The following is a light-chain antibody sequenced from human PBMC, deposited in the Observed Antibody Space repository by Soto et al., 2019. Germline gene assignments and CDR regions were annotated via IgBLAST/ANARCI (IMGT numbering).Light chain of an antibody. CDR2: DAS. Sequence: EIVLTQSPGTLSLSPGEGATLSCRASQSIYTKLAWYQKKSGQAPRLLIYDASTRAYGIPDRVSGSGSGTDFSLTISRLEPEDFAVYYCQQYAGSLYTFAQGTKLDIK. CDR3: QQYAGSLYT. V-gene: IGKV3-20*01. CDR1: QSIYTK. J-gene: IGKJ2*01.